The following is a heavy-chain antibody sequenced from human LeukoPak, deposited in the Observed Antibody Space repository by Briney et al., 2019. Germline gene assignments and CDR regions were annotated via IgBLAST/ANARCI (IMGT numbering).Heavy chain of an antibody. CDR2: ISGRGDNT. V-gene: IGHV3-23*01. J-gene: IGHJ4*02. CDR1: GFTFSSYG. D-gene: IGHD3-9*01. Sequence: GGSLRLSCAASGFTFSSYGMSWVRQAPGKGLEWVSAISGRGDNTYYADSVTGRFTISRDNAKNTLYLQMNSLRAEDTAVYYCARDFDRYYFDSWGQGTLVTVSS. CDR3: ARDFDRYYFDS.